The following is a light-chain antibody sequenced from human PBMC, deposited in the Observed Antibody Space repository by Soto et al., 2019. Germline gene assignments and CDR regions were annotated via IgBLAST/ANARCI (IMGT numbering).Light chain of an antibody. Sequence: QSVLTQPPSVSGSPGQSVIISCTGTSSDIGSYDRVSWYQQPPGTAPRLMIYEVSNRPSGVPDRFSGSKSGNTASLTISGLQPEDETDYYCTSFTTSKTYIFGTGTKVTVL. CDR2: EVS. CDR1: SSDIGSYDR. V-gene: IGLV2-18*02. CDR3: TSFTTSKTYI. J-gene: IGLJ1*01.